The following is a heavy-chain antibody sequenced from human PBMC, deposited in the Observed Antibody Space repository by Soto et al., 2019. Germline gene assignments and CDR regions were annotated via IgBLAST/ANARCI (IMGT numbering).Heavy chain of an antibody. D-gene: IGHD3-3*02. CDR1: GGTFSTAA. CDR3: ARDQDRPQLGGNYYYIMDV. CDR2: IMPIFRTA. J-gene: IGHJ6*02. V-gene: IGHV1-69*12. Sequence: QVQVEQSGAEVKKPGSSVKVSCKASGGTFSTAAISWVRQAPGQGLEWMGGIMPIFRTADYAQKFQGRVTITADESTSTAYLELRSLSSADTAIYYCARDQDRPQLGGNYYYIMDVWGQWTTVTVSS.